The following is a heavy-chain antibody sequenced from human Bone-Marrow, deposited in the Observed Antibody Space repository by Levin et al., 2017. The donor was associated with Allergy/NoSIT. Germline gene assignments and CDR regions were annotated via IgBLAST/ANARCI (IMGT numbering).Heavy chain of an antibody. CDR3: ARLRDSFDGEWEGAFDI. V-gene: IGHV5-10-1*01. J-gene: IGHJ3*02. CDR2: IDPSDSYT. Sequence: NPGESLKISCKGSGYSFTSYWISWVRQTPGKGLEWMGRIDPSDSYTNYSPSFQGQVTISADKSISTAYLQWRSLKASDTAIFYCARLRDSFDGEWEGAFDIWGQGTMVTVSS. CDR1: GYSFTSYW. D-gene: IGHD1-26*01.